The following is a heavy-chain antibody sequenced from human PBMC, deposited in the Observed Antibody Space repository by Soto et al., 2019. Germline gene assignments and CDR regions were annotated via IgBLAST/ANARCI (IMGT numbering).Heavy chain of an antibody. D-gene: IGHD3-22*01. J-gene: IGHJ4*02. CDR3: AKRPAYYYDSSGFHFDY. V-gene: IGHV3-23*01. Sequence: GGSLRLSCAASGFNFNNYAMSWVRQAPGKGLKWVSAISGSGATTFDADSVKGRFTISRGNSKNTLYLQMNSLRAEDTAVYYCAKRPAYYYDSSGFHFDYWGRGTLVTVSS. CDR2: ISGSGATT. CDR1: GFNFNNYA.